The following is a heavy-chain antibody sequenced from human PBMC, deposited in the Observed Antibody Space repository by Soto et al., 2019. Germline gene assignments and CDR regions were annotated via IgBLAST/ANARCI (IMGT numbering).Heavy chain of an antibody. D-gene: IGHD6-13*01. CDR1: GGSISSYY. V-gene: IGHV4-59*08. CDR3: ARHWEAAAGSDY. CDR2: IYYSGST. J-gene: IGHJ4*02. Sequence: QVQLQESGPGLVKPSETLSLTCTVSGGSISSYYWSWIRQPPGKGLEWIGYIYYSGSTNYNPSLKSGVTISVDTSKNQFSLKLSAVTAADTAVYYCARHWEAAAGSDYWGQGTLVTVSS.